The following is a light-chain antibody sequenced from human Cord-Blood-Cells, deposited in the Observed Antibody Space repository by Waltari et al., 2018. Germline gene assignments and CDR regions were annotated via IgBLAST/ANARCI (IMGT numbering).Light chain of an antibody. Sequence: EIVLTQSPPTLSLSPGVRATLSCRAGQSVSSYLAWYQQKPGQAPRLLIYDASNWATGIPARFSGSGSGTDFTLTISSLEPEDCAVYFCQQRSNWPPLTFGGGTKVEIK. J-gene: IGKJ4*01. CDR3: QQRSNWPPLT. V-gene: IGKV3-11*01. CDR2: DAS. CDR1: QSVSSY.